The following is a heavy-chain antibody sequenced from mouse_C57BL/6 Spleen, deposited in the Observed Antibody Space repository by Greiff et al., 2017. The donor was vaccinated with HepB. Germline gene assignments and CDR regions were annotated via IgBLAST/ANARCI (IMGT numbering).Heavy chain of an antibody. CDR3: TGIYDGYYFYFDY. D-gene: IGHD2-3*01. Sequence: VQLQQSGTVLARPGASVKMSCKTSGYTFTSYWMHWVKQRPGQGLEWIGAIYPGNSDTSYNQKFKGKAKLTAVTSASTAYMELSSLTNEDSAVYYCTGIYDGYYFYFDYWGQGTTLTVSS. J-gene: IGHJ2*01. CDR1: GYTFTSYW. V-gene: IGHV1-5*01. CDR2: IYPGNSDT.